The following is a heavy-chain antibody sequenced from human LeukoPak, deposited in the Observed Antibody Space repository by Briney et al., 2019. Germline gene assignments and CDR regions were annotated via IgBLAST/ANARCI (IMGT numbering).Heavy chain of an antibody. CDR2: LHSGGNT. D-gene: IGHD3/OR15-3a*01. CDR3: ARSLGTSHYYALNL. J-gene: IGHJ6*02. Sequence: GGSLRLSCVASGFTVSTKYMTWVRQAPGKGLEWASVLHSGGNTYYADSAKGRFTLSRDDSKNTLFLQMNSLRVDDTAVYYCARSLGTSHYYALNLWGQGTTVTVSS. V-gene: IGHV3-66*01. CDR1: GFTVSTKY.